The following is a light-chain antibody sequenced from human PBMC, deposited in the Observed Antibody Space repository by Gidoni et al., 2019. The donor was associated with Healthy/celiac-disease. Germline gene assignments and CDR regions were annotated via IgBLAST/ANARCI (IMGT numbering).Light chain of an antibody. CDR2: AAS. CDR1: QGISNY. CDR3: LQHNSYPYT. J-gene: IGKJ2*01. V-gene: IGKV1-17*01. Sequence: DIQMTQSPSSLSASVGDRVTITCRASQGISNYLGWYQQKQGKGPQRLIYAASSFQSGVPLRVSGSGSGTEFTLTISSLQPEDFATYYCLQHNSYPYTFGQGTKLEIK.